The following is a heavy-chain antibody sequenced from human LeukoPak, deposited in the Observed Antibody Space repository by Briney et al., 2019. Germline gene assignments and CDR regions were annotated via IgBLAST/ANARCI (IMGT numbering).Heavy chain of an antibody. CDR3: ARDSRSPYYDSSGHFDY. Sequence: GGSLRLSCAASGFTFSSYVMHWVRQAPGKGLEWVAVISYDGSNKYYADSVKGRFTISRDNSKNTLYLQMNSLRAEDTAVYYCARDSRSPYYDSSGHFDYWGQGTLVTVSS. CDR2: ISYDGSNK. J-gene: IGHJ4*02. D-gene: IGHD3-22*01. CDR1: GFTFSSYV. V-gene: IGHV3-30-3*01.